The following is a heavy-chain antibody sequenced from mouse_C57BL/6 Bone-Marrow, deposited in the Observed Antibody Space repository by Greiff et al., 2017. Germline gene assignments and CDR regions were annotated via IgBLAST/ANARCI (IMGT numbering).Heavy chain of an antibody. CDR2: INYDGSST. J-gene: IGHJ4*01. D-gene: IGHD2-4*01. V-gene: IGHV5-16*01. Sequence: EVQVVESEGGLVQPGSSMKLSCTASGFTFSDYYMAWVRQVPEKGLEWVANINYDGSSTYYLDSLKSRFIISRDNAKSILYLQMSSLKSEDTATYYCARERGLRRGGYAMDYWGQGTSVTVSS. CDR1: GFTFSDYY. CDR3: ARERGLRRGGYAMDY.